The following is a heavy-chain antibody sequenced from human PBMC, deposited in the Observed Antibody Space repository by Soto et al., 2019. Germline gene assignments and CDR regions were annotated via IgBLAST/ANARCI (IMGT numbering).Heavy chain of an antibody. CDR3: AGDLAAAGLIYYYYGMDV. CDR2: IWYDGSNK. V-gene: IGHV3-33*01. Sequence: QVQLVESGGGVVQPGRSLRLSCAASGFTFSSYGMHWVRQAPGKGLEWVAVIWYDGSNKYYADSVKGRFTISRDNSKNTLYLQMNSLRAEDTAVYYCAGDLAAAGLIYYYYGMDVWGQGTTVTVSS. CDR1: GFTFSSYG. J-gene: IGHJ6*02. D-gene: IGHD6-13*01.